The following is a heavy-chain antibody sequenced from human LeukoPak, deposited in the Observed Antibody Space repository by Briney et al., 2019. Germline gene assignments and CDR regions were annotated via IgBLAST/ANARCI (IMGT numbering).Heavy chain of an antibody. D-gene: IGHD2-15*01. CDR3: TRCGGRSWVDY. CDR2: INPSSGGT. J-gene: IGHJ4*02. CDR1: GYTFTGHY. V-gene: IGHV1-2*02. Sequence: ASVKVSCKASGYTFTGHYIHWVRQAPGQGLEWMGWINPSSGGTHYAQNFQGRVTMTRDTSISTAYLEVSGLRSDDTAVYFCTRCGGRSWVDYWGQGALVTVSS.